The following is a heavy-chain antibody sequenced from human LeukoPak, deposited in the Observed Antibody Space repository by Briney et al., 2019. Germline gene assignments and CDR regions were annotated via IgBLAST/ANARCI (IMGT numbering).Heavy chain of an antibody. CDR2: ISSSSSTI. V-gene: IGHV3-48*01. J-gene: IGHJ4*02. D-gene: IGHD3-9*01. Sequence: QAGGSLRLSCAASGFTFSSYSMNWVRQAPGKGLGWVSYISSSSSTIYYADSVKGRFTISRDNAKNSLYLQMNSLRAEDTAVYYCARVGRYFDGDYWGQGTLVTVSS. CDR3: ARVGRYFDGDY. CDR1: GFTFSSYS.